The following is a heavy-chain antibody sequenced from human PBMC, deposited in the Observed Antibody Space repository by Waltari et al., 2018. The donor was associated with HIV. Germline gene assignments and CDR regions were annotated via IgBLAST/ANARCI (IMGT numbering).Heavy chain of an antibody. V-gene: IGHV4-34*01. Sequence: QVQLQQWGAGLLKPSETLSLTCAVYGGSFSGYYWSWIRQPPGKGLEWIGEINHSGSTNYNPSLKSRVTISVDTSKNQFSLKLSSVTAADTAVYYCARRIVVVPAAHPNWFDPWGQGTLVTVSS. J-gene: IGHJ5*02. CDR1: GGSFSGYY. CDR3: ARRIVVVPAAHPNWFDP. D-gene: IGHD2-2*01. CDR2: INHSGST.